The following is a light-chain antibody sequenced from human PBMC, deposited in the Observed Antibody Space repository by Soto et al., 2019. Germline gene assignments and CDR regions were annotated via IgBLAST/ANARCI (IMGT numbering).Light chain of an antibody. CDR3: CSYADGSIHF. CDR2: YVD. CDR1: SRDVGAYDY. J-gene: IGLJ1*01. Sequence: QSALTQPASVSGSPGQSITISCTGTSRDVGAYDYVSWYLQYPDKAPQLLIYYVDHRPSGVSSRFSGSKSGNTASLTISGLQAEDEGDYYCCSYADGSIHFFGTGTKLTVL. V-gene: IGLV2-14*03.